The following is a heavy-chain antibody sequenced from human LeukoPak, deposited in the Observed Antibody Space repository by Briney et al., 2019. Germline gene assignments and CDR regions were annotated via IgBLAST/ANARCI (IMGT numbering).Heavy chain of an antibody. J-gene: IGHJ4*02. CDR2: TYYRSKWYN. CDR3: AKVAARPNHYFDY. CDR1: GDSVSSNSAA. V-gene: IGHV6-1*01. D-gene: IGHD6-6*01. Sequence: SQTLSLTCAISGDSVSSNSAAWNGIRQSPSRGLEWLGRTYYRSKWYNDYAVSVKSRITINPDTSKNQFSLQLNSVTPEDTAVYYCAKVAARPNHYFDYWGQGTLVTVSS.